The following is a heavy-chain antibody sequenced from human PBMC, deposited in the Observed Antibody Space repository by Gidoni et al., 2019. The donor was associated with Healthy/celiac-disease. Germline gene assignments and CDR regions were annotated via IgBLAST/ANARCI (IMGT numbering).Heavy chain of an antibody. Sequence: QLVESGGALVQPGASLRLSCAGSSFTFRPYAMLWVRQSPGKGLEWISYIIGTGTSTFYSDSVRGRFTVSRDNTKNSVYLQMDSLTVDDTATYYCARYRGAFDIWGRGTVVTVSS. D-gene: IGHD3-10*01. CDR3: ARYRGAFDI. J-gene: IGHJ3*02. CDR1: SFTFRPYA. CDR2: IIGTGTST. V-gene: IGHV3-48*01.